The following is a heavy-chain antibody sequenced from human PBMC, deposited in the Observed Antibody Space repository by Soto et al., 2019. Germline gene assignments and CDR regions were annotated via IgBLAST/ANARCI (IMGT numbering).Heavy chain of an antibody. CDR3: GRHVPSPSTYVVPFDP. Sequence: EVQLVQSGAEVKKPGESLRISCKGSGYSFTSYWISWVRQMPGKGLEWMGRIDPSDSYTNYSPSFQGHVTIAAEKSINTAYLKCSSLKASETAMYYCGRHVPSPSTYVVPFDPWGQGTLVTVSS. CDR2: IDPSDSYT. J-gene: IGHJ5*02. D-gene: IGHD2-21*01. V-gene: IGHV5-10-1*01. CDR1: GYSFTSYW.